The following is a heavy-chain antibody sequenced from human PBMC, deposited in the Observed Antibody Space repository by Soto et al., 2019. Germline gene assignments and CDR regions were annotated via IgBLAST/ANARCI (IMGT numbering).Heavy chain of an antibody. CDR2: IDPSDSYT. J-gene: IGHJ6*02. Sequence: PGESLKISCKGSGYSFTSYWISWVRQMPGKGLEWMGRIDPSDSYTNYSPSFQGHVTISADKSISTVYLQWSSLKASDTAMYYCARGDDSSGYYYYYYGMDVWGQGTTVTSP. V-gene: IGHV5-10-1*01. CDR1: GYSFTSYW. D-gene: IGHD3-22*01. CDR3: ARGDDSSGYYYYYYGMDV.